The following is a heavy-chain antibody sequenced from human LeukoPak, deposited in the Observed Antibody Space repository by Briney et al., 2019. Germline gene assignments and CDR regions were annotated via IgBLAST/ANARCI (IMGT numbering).Heavy chain of an antibody. J-gene: IGHJ4*02. CDR1: GYTFTSYA. Sequence: ASVKVSCKASGYTFTSYAIHWVRQAPGQRLEWMGWINAGNGNTKYSQKFQGRVTITRDTSASTAYMELSSLRSEDTAVYYCATGEVVGAIDYWGQGTLVTVSS. V-gene: IGHV1-3*01. CDR3: ATGEVVGAIDY. D-gene: IGHD1-26*01. CDR2: INAGNGNT.